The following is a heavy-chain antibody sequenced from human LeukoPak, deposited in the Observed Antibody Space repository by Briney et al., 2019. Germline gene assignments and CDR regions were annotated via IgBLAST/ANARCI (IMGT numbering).Heavy chain of an antibody. Sequence: GGSLRLSCAVSGFTFSPYWMTWVRQAPGKGLEWVANIKQDGSEKYYVDSVKGRFTISRHNAKNSLYLQMNSLRVEDTAVYYCARGQWGSDVWGKGTTVSVSS. CDR3: ARGQWGSDV. D-gene: IGHD2-8*01. J-gene: IGHJ6*04. CDR2: IKQDGSEK. CDR1: GFTFSPYW. V-gene: IGHV3-7*03.